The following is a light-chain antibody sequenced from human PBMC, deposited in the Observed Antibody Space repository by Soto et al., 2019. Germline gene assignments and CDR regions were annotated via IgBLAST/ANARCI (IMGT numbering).Light chain of an antibody. CDR3: QQYNNWPQT. Sequence: EIVMTQSPATLSVSPGERATLSCRASQSVSSNLAWYQQKPGQAPRLLIYGASTRATGIPARFSGSGSGTECTLTISSLQSEDVAVYYCQQYNNWPQTLGQGTKVDI. V-gene: IGKV3-15*01. J-gene: IGKJ1*01. CDR2: GAS. CDR1: QSVSSN.